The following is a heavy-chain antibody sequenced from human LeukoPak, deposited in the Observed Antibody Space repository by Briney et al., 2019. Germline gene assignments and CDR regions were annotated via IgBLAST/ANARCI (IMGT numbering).Heavy chain of an antibody. CDR1: GGSISSSSYY. V-gene: IGHV4-39*07. D-gene: IGHD6-13*01. CDR2: IYYSGST. CDR3: ERSSWYGNGY. Sequence: SETLSLTCTVSGGSISSSSYYWGWIRQPPGKGLEWIGSIYYSGSTYYNPSLKSRVTISVDTSKNQFSLKLSSVTAADTAVYYCERSSWYGNGYWGQGTLVTVSS. J-gene: IGHJ4*02.